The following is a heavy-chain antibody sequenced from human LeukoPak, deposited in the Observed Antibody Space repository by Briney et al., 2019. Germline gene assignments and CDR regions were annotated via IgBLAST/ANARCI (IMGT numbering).Heavy chain of an antibody. CDR3: ASEGGFYRPLHY. CDR2: VHLDGRT. D-gene: IGHD3-3*01. J-gene: IGHJ4*02. Sequence: SETLSLTCDVSGGSVTSTNWWTWVRQPPGKGLEWIGEVHLDGRTNYNPSLKSRLIMSVDLPENHISLKLPSVTAADTAVYSCASEGGFYRPLHYSGQGTLVTVSS. V-gene: IGHV4-4*02. CDR1: GGSVTSTNW.